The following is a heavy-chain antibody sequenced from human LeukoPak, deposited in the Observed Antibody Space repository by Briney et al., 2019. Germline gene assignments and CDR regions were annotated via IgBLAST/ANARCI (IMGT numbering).Heavy chain of an antibody. V-gene: IGHV3-30*02. J-gene: IGHJ4*02. CDR3: AKDLPSSAAMVTCDY. Sequence: GGSLRLSCAASGFSFSSFGMHWVRQAPGKGLEWVAFIRYDGSNKYYADSVRGRFIISRDNSKSTLFLQLNSLRVEDTAVYYCAKDLPSSAAMVTCDYWGQGTLVSVSS. CDR1: GFSFSSFG. D-gene: IGHD5-18*01. CDR2: IRYDGSNK.